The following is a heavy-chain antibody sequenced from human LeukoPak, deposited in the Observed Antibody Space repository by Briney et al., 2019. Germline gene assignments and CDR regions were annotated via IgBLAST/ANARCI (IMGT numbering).Heavy chain of an antibody. CDR3: ARQGTQYSYGYNWFDP. CDR2: IYTSGST. J-gene: IGHJ5*02. D-gene: IGHD5-18*01. CDR1: GGSISSYY. Sequence: SETLSLTCTVSGGSISSYYWSWIRQPPGKGLEGIGYIYTSGSTTYNPSLKSRVTISVDTSKNQFSLKLSSVTAADTAVYYCARQGTQYSYGYNWFDPWGQGTLVTVSS. V-gene: IGHV4-4*09.